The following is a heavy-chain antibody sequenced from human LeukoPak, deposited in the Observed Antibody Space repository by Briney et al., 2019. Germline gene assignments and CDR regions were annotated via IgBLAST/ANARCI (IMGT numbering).Heavy chain of an antibody. CDR3: ARGAIVGANFDY. CDR1: GFTFGRYW. V-gene: IGHV3-74*01. CDR2: ITTDGSGT. D-gene: IGHD1-26*01. Sequence: GGSLRLSCADSGFTFGRYWMHWVRQAPGKGLVWVSHITTDGSGTSYADSVKGRFTISRDNATNTLYLQMNSLRAEDTAVYYCARGAIVGANFDYWGQGTLVTVSS. J-gene: IGHJ4*02.